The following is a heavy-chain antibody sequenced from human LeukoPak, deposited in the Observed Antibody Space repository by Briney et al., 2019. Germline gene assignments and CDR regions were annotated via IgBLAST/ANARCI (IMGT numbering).Heavy chain of an antibody. CDR3: ATETRTCSGWYDQKGDY. V-gene: IGHV3-23*01. J-gene: IGHJ4*02. CDR1: GFSFSSYA. CDR2: ISASGGST. D-gene: IGHD6-19*01. Sequence: GGSLRLSCAASGFSFSSYAMSWVRQAPGKGLEWVSTISASGGSTYYADSVKGRFTISRDNSKNTLYLQMNNLRAEDTAVYYCATETRTCSGWYDQKGDYWGQGTLVTVSS.